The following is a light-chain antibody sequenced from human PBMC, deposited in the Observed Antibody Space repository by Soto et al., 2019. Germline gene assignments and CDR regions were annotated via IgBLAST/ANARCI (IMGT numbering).Light chain of an antibody. Sequence: QSVLTQPASVSGSPGRSITISCTGTSSDIGSYNFVSWYQQYPGKAPKLMIYGVTNRPSGVSDRFSGSKTGNTASLTISGLQAEDEAAYYCFSHRSGKSHVFGTGTKVTVL. CDR2: GVT. V-gene: IGLV2-14*01. J-gene: IGLJ1*01. CDR3: FSHRSGKSHV. CDR1: SSDIGSYNF.